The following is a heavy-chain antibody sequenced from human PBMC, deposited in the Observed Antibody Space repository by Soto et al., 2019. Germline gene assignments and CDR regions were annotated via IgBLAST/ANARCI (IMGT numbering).Heavy chain of an antibody. D-gene: IGHD3-22*01. CDR2: ISANNGDT. V-gene: IGHV1-18*01. CDR1: GYTFTSYG. Sequence: GASVKVSCKASGYTFTSYGISWVRQAPGQGLEWMGWISANNGDTNYAQKLQGRVTMTTDTSTSTAYMELRSLRSDDTAVYYCARDLGLEDGYYDDSSGYYFGAFDIWGQGTMVTVSS. CDR3: ARDLGLEDGYYDDSSGYYFGAFDI. J-gene: IGHJ3*02.